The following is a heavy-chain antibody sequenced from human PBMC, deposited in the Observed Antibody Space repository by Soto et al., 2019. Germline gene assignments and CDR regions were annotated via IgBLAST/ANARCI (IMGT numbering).Heavy chain of an antibody. CDR3: ARQGRSRRFDY. D-gene: IGHD2-15*01. Sequence: SETLSLTCAVYGGSFSGYYWCWIRQPPGKGLEWIGEINHSGSTNYNPSLKSRVTISVDTSKNQFSLKLSSVTAADTAVYYCARQGRSRRFDYWGQGTLVTVSS. CDR2: INHSGST. J-gene: IGHJ4*02. V-gene: IGHV4-34*01. CDR1: GGSFSGYY.